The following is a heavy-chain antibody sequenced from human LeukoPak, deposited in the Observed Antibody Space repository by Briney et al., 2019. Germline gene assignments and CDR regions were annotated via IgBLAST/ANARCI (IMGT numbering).Heavy chain of an antibody. CDR1: GHTFVNYG. Sequence: ASVKVSCKASGHTFVNYGISWVRQAPGQGLEWMGWANDYLGNTNKEYAQNVRGIVTFTADPSKSTAYMELKSLRAEDTSVYYFAGARHVGSYSDGFDIWGQGKTVTVSS. CDR3: AGARHVGSYSDGFDI. D-gene: IGHD1-26*01. V-gene: IGHV1-18*01. CDR2: ANDYLGNT. J-gene: IGHJ3*02.